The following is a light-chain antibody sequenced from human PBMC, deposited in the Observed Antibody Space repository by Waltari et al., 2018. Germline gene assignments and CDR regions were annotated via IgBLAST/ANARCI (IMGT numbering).Light chain of an antibody. CDR1: SGNIANNY. Sequence: NFMLTQPHSVSESAGKTVIISCTGSSGNIANNYVQWYQHRPGSAPVTLIYEDNQRASGVPDRFSGSIDSSSNSASLTISGLRTEDEAYYFCQSYYAYDVIFGGGTKLTVL. CDR3: QSYYAYDVI. CDR2: EDN. V-gene: IGLV6-57*02. J-gene: IGLJ2*01.